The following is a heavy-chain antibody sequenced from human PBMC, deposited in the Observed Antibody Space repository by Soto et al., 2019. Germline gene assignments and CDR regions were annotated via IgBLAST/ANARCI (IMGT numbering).Heavy chain of an antibody. J-gene: IGHJ4*02. CDR1: GDSVSSNSAA. CDR3: ARDPDPSIAAAGTFDY. D-gene: IGHD6-13*01. Sequence: PSQTLSLTCAISGDSVSSNSAAWNWIRQSPSRGLEWLGRTYYRSKWYNDYAVSVKSRITINPDTSKNQFSLQLNSVTPEDTAVYYCARDPDPSIAAAGTFDYWGQGTLVTVSS. V-gene: IGHV6-1*01. CDR2: TYYRSKWYN.